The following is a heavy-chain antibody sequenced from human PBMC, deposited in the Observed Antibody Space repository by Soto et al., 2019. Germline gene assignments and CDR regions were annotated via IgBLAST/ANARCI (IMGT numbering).Heavy chain of an antibody. Sequence: QVQLVQSGAEVKKPGASVKVSCKGSGYTFTANYIQWVRQAPGQGLEWMGWINPNSGGTTYAQKFQGRATLTRDTSITTAYMELSRLTSDDTAVYCCAREGSGWKYFEYWGQGSLVTVPS. D-gene: IGHD6-19*01. V-gene: IGHV1-2*02. CDR2: INPNSGGT. CDR3: AREGSGWKYFEY. CDR1: GYTFTANY. J-gene: IGHJ4*02.